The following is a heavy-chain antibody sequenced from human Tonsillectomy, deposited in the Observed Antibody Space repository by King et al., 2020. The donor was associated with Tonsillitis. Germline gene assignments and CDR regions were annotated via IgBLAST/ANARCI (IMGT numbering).Heavy chain of an antibody. Sequence: HVQLVESGGGVVQPGRSLRLSCAASGFTFSSFGMHWVRQAPGKGLEWVAVIWYDGSNKYYADSVKGRFTISRDNSKNTLYLQMNSLRAEDTAVYYCVRDPTVGLQLLHYMDVWGKGTTVTVSS. D-gene: IGHD1-7*01. CDR1: GFTFSSFG. V-gene: IGHV3-33*08. CDR3: VRDPTVGLQLLHYMDV. J-gene: IGHJ6*03. CDR2: IWYDGSNK.